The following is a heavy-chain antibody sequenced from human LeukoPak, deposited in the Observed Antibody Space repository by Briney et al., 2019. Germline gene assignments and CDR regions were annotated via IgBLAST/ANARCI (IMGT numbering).Heavy chain of an antibody. CDR2: IDPNSGGT. Sequence: GASVKVSCKASGYTFTGYYMHWVRQAPGQGLEWMGWIDPNSGGTNYAQKFQGWVTMTRDTSISTAYMELSRLRSDDTAVYYCARSPPFDAFDIWGQGTMVTVSS. J-gene: IGHJ3*02. CDR3: ARSPPFDAFDI. V-gene: IGHV1-2*04. CDR1: GYTFTGYY.